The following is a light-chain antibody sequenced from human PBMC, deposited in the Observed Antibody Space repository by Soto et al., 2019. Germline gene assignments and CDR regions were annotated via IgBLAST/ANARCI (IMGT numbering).Light chain of an antibody. Sequence: QLVLTQPPSVSGSPGQSVAISCTGTSSDVGSNNRVSWYQQPPGSAPKLIIYDVSNRPSAIPDRFSGSKSANTASLTISGLQTEDEADYYCSSYTTSNTYVFGTGTKLTVL. CDR2: DVS. CDR3: SSYTTSNTYV. CDR1: SSDVGSNNR. J-gene: IGLJ1*01. V-gene: IGLV2-18*02.